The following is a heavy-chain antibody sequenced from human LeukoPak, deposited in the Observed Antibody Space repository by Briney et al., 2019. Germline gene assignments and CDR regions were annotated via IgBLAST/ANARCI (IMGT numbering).Heavy chain of an antibody. CDR1: GYSFTSYW. D-gene: IGHD6-19*01. CDR3: ARPGYSSGWRADDWYFDL. J-gene: IGHJ2*01. V-gene: IGHV5-51*01. Sequence: GESLKISCKGSGYSFTSYWIGWVRQMPGKGLEWMGIIYPGDSDTRYSPSFQGQVTISADKSISTAYLQWSSLKASDTAMYYCARPGYSSGWRADDWYFDLWGRGTLVTVSS. CDR2: IYPGDSDT.